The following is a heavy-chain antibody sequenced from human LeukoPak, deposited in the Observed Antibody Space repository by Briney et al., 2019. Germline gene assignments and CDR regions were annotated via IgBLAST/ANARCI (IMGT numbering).Heavy chain of an antibody. Sequence: GSSVKVSCKASGGTFSSYAISWVRQAPGQGLEWMGRIIPILGIANYAQKFQGRVTITADKSTSTAYMELSSLRSEDTAVYYCASSKYYDSSGYYVTPSGVVFDYWGQGTLVTVSS. D-gene: IGHD3-22*01. J-gene: IGHJ4*02. CDR2: IIPILGIA. V-gene: IGHV1-69*04. CDR1: GGTFSSYA. CDR3: ASSKYYDSSGYYVTPSGVVFDY.